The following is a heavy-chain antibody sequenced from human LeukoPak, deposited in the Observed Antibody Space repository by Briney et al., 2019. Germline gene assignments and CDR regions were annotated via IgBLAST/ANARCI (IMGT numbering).Heavy chain of an antibody. V-gene: IGHV1-69*05. Sequence: SVKVSCKASGGTFSSYAISWVRQAPGQGLEWMGRIIPIFGTANYAQKFQGRVTITTDESTSTAYMELSSLRSEDTAVYYCAREGYYGSGSYYKWYYYYMGVWGKGTTVTVSS. D-gene: IGHD3-10*01. CDR1: GGTFSSYA. J-gene: IGHJ6*03. CDR3: AREGYYGSGSYYKWYYYYMGV. CDR2: IIPIFGTA.